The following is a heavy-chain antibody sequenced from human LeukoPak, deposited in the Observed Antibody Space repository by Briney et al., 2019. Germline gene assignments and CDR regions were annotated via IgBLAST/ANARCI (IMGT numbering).Heavy chain of an antibody. V-gene: IGHV1-69*05. Sequence: SVKVSRKASGGTFSSYAISWVRQAPGQGLEWMGGIIPIFGTANYAQKFQGRVTITTDESTSTAYMELSSLRSEDTAVYYCANGGNTRPEYTRWGQGTLVTVSS. CDR3: ANGGNTRPEYTR. CDR2: IIPIFGTA. J-gene: IGHJ4*02. D-gene: IGHD4-23*01. CDR1: GGTFSSYA.